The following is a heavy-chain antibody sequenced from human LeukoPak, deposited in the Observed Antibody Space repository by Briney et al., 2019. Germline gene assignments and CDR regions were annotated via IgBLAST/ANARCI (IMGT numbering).Heavy chain of an antibody. V-gene: IGHV3-30*02. CDR3: AKEFTIFGGPGYFDY. D-gene: IGHD3-3*01. CDR1: GFIFNNYG. J-gene: IGHJ4*02. CDR2: MRHDGSNI. Sequence: GGSLRLSCEASGFIFNNYGMHWVRQAAGKGLEWVAFMRHDGSNIYYADSVKGRFTISRDNSKYTLYLQMNSLRAEDTAVYYCAKEFTIFGGPGYFDYWGQGTQVTVSS.